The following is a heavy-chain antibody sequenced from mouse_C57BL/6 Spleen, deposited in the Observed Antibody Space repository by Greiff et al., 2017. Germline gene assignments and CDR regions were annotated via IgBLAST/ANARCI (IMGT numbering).Heavy chain of an antibody. CDR2: ISNGGGST. V-gene: IGHV5-12*01. CDR1: GFTFSDYY. D-gene: IGHD1-1*01. CDR3: ARQYGRYYAMDY. Sequence: EVKLMESGGGLVQPGGSLKLSCAASGFTFSDYYMYWVRQTPEKRLEWVAYISNGGGSTYYPDTVKGRFTLSRDNAKNTLYLQMSRLKSEDTARYYCARQYGRYYAMDYWGQGTSVTVSS. J-gene: IGHJ4*01.